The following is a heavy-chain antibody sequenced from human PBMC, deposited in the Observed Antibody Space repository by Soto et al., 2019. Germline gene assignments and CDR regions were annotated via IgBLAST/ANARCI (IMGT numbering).Heavy chain of an antibody. V-gene: IGHV4-59*01. CDR3: ASRRTRATTTGDAFDL. J-gene: IGHJ3*01. Sequence: QVQLQESGPGLVKPSETLSLTCTVSNGSIINYYWSWIRQPPGKGLERIGFIYYSGSTNYNPYRKGRVTTTVARPRNRPSLKLIAATAADTAVEHCASRRTRATTTGDAFDLWCQGTMVTVSS. CDR1: NGSIINYY. D-gene: IGHD1-26*01. CDR2: IYYSGST.